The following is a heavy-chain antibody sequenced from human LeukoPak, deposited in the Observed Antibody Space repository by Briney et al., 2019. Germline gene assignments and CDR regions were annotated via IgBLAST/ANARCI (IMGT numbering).Heavy chain of an antibody. Sequence: PSETLCLTCTVSGGSISSSSYYWGWIRQPPGKGLEWIRYISATGSTYYNPSLKSRVTLSLDTSNNHFSLNMRPVTAADTAVYYCARNEVGAPDAFHISGPGKMVTVSS. CDR1: GGSISSSSYY. V-gene: IGHV4-39*07. D-gene: IGHD3-10*01. CDR2: ISATGST. J-gene: IGHJ3*02. CDR3: ARNEVGAPDAFHI.